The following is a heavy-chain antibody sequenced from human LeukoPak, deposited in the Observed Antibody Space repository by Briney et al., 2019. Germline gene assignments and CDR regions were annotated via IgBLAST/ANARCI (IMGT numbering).Heavy chain of an antibody. V-gene: IGHV3-30-3*01. CDR3: ARALHYDFWSGYGY. CDR2: ISYDGSNK. Sequence: QPGRSLRLSCAASGFTFSSYAMHWVRQAPGKGLEWVAVISYDGSNKYYADSVKGRFTISRDNSKNTLYLQMNSLRAEDTAVYYCARALHYDFWSGYGYWGQGTLVTVSS. D-gene: IGHD3-3*01. CDR1: GFTFSSYA. J-gene: IGHJ4*02.